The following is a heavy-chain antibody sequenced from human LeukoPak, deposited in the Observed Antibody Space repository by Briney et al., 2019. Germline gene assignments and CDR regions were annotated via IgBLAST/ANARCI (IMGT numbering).Heavy chain of an antibody. J-gene: IGHJ4*02. CDR3: ASIYDSSGYCFDY. CDR1: GGSFSGYY. V-gene: IGHV4-34*01. Sequence: PSETLSLTCAVYGGSFSGYYWSWIRQPPGKGLEWIGEINHSGSTNYNPSLKSRVTISVDTSKNRFSLKLSSVTAADTAVYYCASIYDSSGYCFDYWGQGTLVTVSS. CDR2: INHSGST. D-gene: IGHD3-22*01.